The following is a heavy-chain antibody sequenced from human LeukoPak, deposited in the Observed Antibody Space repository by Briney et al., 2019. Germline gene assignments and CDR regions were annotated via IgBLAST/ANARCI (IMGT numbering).Heavy chain of an antibody. CDR1: GGSLSSYY. V-gene: IGHV4-4*07. CDR2: IYTSGST. CDR3: ARPPYSSSWYYFDY. Sequence: PSETLSLTCTVSGGSLSSYYWSWIRQPAGKGLEWIGRIYTSGSTNYNPSLKSRVTMSVDTSKNQFSLKLSSVTAADTAVYYCARPPYSSSWYYFDYWGQGTLVTVSS. J-gene: IGHJ4*02. D-gene: IGHD6-13*01.